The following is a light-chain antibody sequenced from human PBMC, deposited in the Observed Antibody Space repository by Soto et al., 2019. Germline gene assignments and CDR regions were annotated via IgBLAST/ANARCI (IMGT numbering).Light chain of an antibody. CDR3: QQRSTWPFT. CDR1: QSISSY. J-gene: IGKJ3*01. Sequence: EIVLTQSPATLSLSPGERATLSCRASQSISSYLAWYQQKPDQATRLLIYDASNRATGIPARFSGSGSGTDFTLTISSPEPEDFAVYYRQQRSTWPFTFGPGTKVDIK. CDR2: DAS. V-gene: IGKV3-11*01.